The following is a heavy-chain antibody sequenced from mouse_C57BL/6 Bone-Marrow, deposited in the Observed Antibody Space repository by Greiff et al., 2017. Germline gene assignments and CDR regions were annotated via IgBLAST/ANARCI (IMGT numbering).Heavy chain of an antibody. Sequence: EVQVVESGGGLVKPGGSLKLSCAASGFTFSSYTMSWVRQTPEKRLEWVATISGGGGNTYYPDSVKGRFTISRDNAKKTLYLQMSSLRSEDTALYYCAREPYYYGSSPWYFDVWGTGTTVTVSS. CDR2: ISGGGGNT. J-gene: IGHJ1*03. CDR3: AREPYYYGSSPWYFDV. CDR1: GFTFSSYT. D-gene: IGHD1-1*01. V-gene: IGHV5-9*01.